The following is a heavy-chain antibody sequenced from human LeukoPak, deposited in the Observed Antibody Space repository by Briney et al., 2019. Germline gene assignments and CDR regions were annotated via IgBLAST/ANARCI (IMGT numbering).Heavy chain of an antibody. Sequence: SETLSLTCTVSGGSISSYYWSWIRQPPGKGLEWIGYIYYSGSTNYNPSLKSRVTISVDTSKNQSSLKLSSVTAADTAVYYCARAVVGYRPYYYYYMDVWGKGTTVTVSS. CDR1: GGSISSYY. D-gene: IGHD5-12*01. CDR2: IYYSGST. V-gene: IGHV4-59*01. J-gene: IGHJ6*03. CDR3: ARAVVGYRPYYYYYMDV.